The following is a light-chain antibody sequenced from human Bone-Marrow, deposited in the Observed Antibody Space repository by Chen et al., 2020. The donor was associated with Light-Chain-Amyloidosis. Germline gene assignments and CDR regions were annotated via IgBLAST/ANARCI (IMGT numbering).Light chain of an antibody. V-gene: IGKV1-9*01. CDR1: QAIGRS. CDR3: QQVHGYPRT. CDR2: GGS. Sequence: DIQMTQSPSFLSASAGDTVTITCRASQAIGRSLAWFQLKPGKAPQLLIFGGSHLETHVPQRFSGSRDGSDFTLTLSGLQPEDFATYYCQQVHGYPRTFGQGTRV. J-gene: IGKJ1*01.